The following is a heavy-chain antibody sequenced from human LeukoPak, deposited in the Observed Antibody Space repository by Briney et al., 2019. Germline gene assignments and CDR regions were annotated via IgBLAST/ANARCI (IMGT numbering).Heavy chain of an antibody. CDR3: ARDNYYDSSRGFDP. J-gene: IGHJ5*02. Sequence: SVKVSCKASGGTFSSYAISWVRQAPGQGLEWMGGIIPIFGTANYAQKFQGRVTITADESTSTAYMELSSLRSEDTAVYYCARDNYYDSSRGFDPWGQGTLVTVSS. CDR1: GGTFSSYA. D-gene: IGHD3-22*01. V-gene: IGHV1-69*13. CDR2: IIPIFGTA.